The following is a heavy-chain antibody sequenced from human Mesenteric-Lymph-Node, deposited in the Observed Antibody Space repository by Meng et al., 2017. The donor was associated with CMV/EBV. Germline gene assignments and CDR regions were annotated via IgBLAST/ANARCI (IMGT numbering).Heavy chain of an antibody. D-gene: IGHD6-13*01. CDR2: IIPILGIA. CDR3: AGGIAAAGSRWFDP. V-gene: IGHV1-69*02. Sequence: QLQLVQSGAEVKKPGSPVKVSCKASGGTFSSYTISWVRQTPGQGLEWMGRIIPILGIANYAQKFQGRVTITADKSTSTAYMELSSLRSEDTAVYYCAGGIAAAGSRWFDPWGQGTLVTVSS. CDR1: GGTFSSYT. J-gene: IGHJ5*02.